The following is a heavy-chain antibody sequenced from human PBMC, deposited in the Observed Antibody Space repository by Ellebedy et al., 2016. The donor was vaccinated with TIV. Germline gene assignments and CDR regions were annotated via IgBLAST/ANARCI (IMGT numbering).Heavy chain of an antibody. J-gene: IGHJ4*02. CDR1: GFTFSSYA. D-gene: IGHD3-22*01. CDR3: AKGRGGGSDTSAPRYYFDY. CDR2: ISSTGSRT. Sequence: GESLKISCAASGFTFSSYAMSWVRQAPGKGLEWVSTISSTGSRTYYADPVEGRFIISRDNSKKTLYLQMNSLTAEDTAVYYCAKGRGGGSDTSAPRYYFDYWGLGTLVTVSS. V-gene: IGHV3-23*01.